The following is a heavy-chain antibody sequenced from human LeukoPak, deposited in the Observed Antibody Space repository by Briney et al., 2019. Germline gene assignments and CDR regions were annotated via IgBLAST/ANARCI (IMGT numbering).Heavy chain of an antibody. CDR2: IKQDGSEK. J-gene: IGHJ6*03. D-gene: IGHD5-18*01. Sequence: GGSLRLSCAASGFIFSSYWMSWVRQAPGKGLEWVANIKQDGSEKYYVDSVKGRFTISRDNAKNSLYLQMNSLRAEDTAVYYCARVGYSYGFYYYYYYMDVWGKGTTVTISS. CDR3: ARVGYSYGFYYYYYYMDV. V-gene: IGHV3-7*03. CDR1: GFIFSSYW.